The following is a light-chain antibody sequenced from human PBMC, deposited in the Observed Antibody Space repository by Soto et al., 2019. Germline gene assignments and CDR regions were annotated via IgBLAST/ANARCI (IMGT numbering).Light chain of an antibody. J-gene: IGKJ1*01. CDR3: QQYSNYWA. V-gene: IGKV1-5*03. CDR1: QSISGW. Sequence: DIQMTQSPSTLSASVGDRVTITCRATQSISGWLAWYQQKPGKGPKLLIYKASNLHSGVPSRFSGSGYGTEITRTISSLQPYDFATYYGQQYSNYWAFGQGTKVEIK. CDR2: KAS.